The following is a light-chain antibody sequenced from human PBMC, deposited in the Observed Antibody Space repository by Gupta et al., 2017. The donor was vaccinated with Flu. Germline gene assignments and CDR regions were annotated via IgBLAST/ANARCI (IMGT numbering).Light chain of an antibody. CDR2: QAS. CDR3: KQYSNNPLT. CDR1: PSASTW. Sequence: DIQLIQSPSTLSASVGDRVTLTCRASPSASTWLDWYQQKPGKAPKVLIQQASILESGVPSRFSGSVSGTEFTLTISSLQPEDFATYYCKQYSNNPLTSGGGTKVEIK. J-gene: IGKJ4*01. V-gene: IGKV1-5*03.